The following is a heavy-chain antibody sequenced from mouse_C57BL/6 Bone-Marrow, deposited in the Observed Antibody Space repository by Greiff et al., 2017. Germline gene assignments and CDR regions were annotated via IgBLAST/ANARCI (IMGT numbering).Heavy chain of an antibody. V-gene: IGHV10-3*01. CDR3: VREWRVYDGFSWFAY. CDR2: IRSKSSNYAT. D-gene: IGHD2-3*01. Sequence: EVQVVESGGGLVQPKGSLKLSCAASGFTFNTYAMHWVRQAPGKGLEWVARIRSKSSNYATYYADSVKDRFTISRDDSQSMLYLQMNNLKTEDTAMYYCVREWRVYDGFSWFAYWGQGTLVTVSA. J-gene: IGHJ3*01. CDR1: GFTFNTYA.